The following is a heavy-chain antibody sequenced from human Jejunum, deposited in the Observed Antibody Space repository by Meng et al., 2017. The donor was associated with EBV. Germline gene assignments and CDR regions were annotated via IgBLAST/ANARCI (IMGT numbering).Heavy chain of an antibody. D-gene: IGHD2/OR15-2a*01. CDR2: IDHTGTT. CDR1: GGSNNNKNG. J-gene: IGHJ4*02. Sequence: QVKRKEAGHGLVQSSGTLSFTCTVSGGSNNNKNGWHWVRQAPGKGLEWIGEIDHTGTTNYNPSLKSRVTISLGTSMNQFSLELTSPTPADTAVYYCARDSQYLARGYFDYWGQGALVTVSS. V-gene: IGHV4-4*02. CDR3: ARDSQYLARGYFDY.